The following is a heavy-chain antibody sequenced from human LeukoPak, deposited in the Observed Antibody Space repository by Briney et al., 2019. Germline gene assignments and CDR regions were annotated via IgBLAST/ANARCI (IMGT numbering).Heavy chain of an antibody. CDR2: INAGNSNT. V-gene: IGHV1-3*01. CDR3: ARDAGGCSSTSCYTDAFDI. D-gene: IGHD2-2*02. CDR1: GYTFTSYA. J-gene: IGHJ3*02. Sequence: ASVKVSCKASGYTFTSYAMHWVRQAPGQRLEWMGWINAGNSNTKYSQKFQGRVTITRDTSASTAYMELSSLRSEDAAVYYCARDAGGCSSTSCYTDAFDIWGQGTMVTVSS.